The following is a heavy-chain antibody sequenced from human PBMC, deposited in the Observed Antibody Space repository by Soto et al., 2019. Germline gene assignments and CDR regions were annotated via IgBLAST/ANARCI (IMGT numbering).Heavy chain of an antibody. CDR1: GGTFSSYA. CDR2: IIPMSGAT. Sequence: QVQLVQYGAEVKKPGSSVKVSCKASGGTFSSYALSWVRQAPGQGLEWMGGIIPMSGATNYAQKFQGRVTFTGDESTNTAYLELTSLRSEDTAVYYCARGGPENDYWGEGTLVTVYS. CDR3: ARGGPENDY. V-gene: IGHV1-69*12. J-gene: IGHJ4*02. D-gene: IGHD1-26*01.